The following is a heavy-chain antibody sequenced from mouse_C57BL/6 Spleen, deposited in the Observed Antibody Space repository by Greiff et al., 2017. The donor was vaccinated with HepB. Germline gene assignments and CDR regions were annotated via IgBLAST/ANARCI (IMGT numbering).Heavy chain of an antibody. CDR1: GYTFTSYW. J-gene: IGHJ3*01. V-gene: IGHV1-55*01. CDR2: IYPGSGST. CDR3: ARGGGDYDADWFAY. D-gene: IGHD2-4*01. Sequence: QVQLQQSGAELVKPGASVKMSCKASGYTFTSYWITWVKQRPGQGLEWIGDIYPGSGSTNYNEKFKSKATLTVDTSSSTAYMQLSSLTSEDSAVYYCARGGGDYDADWFAYWGQGTLVTVSA.